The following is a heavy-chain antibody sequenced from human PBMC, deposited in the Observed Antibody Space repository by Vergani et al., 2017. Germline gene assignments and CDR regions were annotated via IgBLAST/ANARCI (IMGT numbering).Heavy chain of an antibody. D-gene: IGHD5-24*01. CDR2: IYSGGST. V-gene: IGHV3-53*01. CDR1: GFTVSSNY. CDR3: AGHRRDGYNHLDY. Sequence: EVQLVESGGGLIQPGGSLRLSCAASGFTVSSNYMSWVRQAPGKGLEWVSVIYSGGSTYYADSVKGGFTIARDNSKNTLYLQMNSRRAEDTAVYYCAGHRRDGYNHLDYWGQGTLVTVSS. J-gene: IGHJ4*02.